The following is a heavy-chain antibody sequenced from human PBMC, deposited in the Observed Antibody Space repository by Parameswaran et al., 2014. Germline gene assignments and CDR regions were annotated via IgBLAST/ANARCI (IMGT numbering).Heavy chain of an antibody. CDR3: ARRYCSSTSCWAFDY. Sequence: GESLKISCKGSGYSFTSYWIGWVRQMPGKGLEWMGIIYPGDSDTRYSPSFQGQVTISADKSISTAYLQWSSLKASDTAMYYCARRYCSSTSCWAFDYWGQGTLVTVSS. CDR1: GYSFTSYW. CDR2: IYPGDSDT. J-gene: IGHJ4*02. D-gene: IGHD2-2*01. V-gene: IGHV5-51*01.